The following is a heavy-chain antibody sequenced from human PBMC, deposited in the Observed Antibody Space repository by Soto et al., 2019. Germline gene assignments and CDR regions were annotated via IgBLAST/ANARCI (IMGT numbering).Heavy chain of an antibody. CDR3: ARDQGAAAGEFDY. D-gene: IGHD6-13*01. Sequence: ASVKVSCKASGYTFTSYAMHWVRQAPGQRLEWMGWINAGNGNTKYSQKFQGRVTITRDTSASTAYMELSSLRSEDTAVYYCARDQGAAAGEFDYWGQGTLVTVSS. V-gene: IGHV1-3*01. CDR1: GYTFTSYA. J-gene: IGHJ4*02. CDR2: INAGNGNT.